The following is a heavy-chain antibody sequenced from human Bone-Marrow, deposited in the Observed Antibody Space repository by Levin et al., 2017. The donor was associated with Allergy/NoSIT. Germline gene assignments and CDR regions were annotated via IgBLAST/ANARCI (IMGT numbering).Heavy chain of an antibody. V-gene: IGHV1-3*01. Sequence: GESLKISCKASGYTFTSFGIHWVRQAPGHSLEWLGWLNVENGQTEYSQIFQGRVSITTSISANTVYLDLRSLTFEDTAMYYCARALPPVGDLDYWGQGTLVTVSS. CDR1: GYTFTSFG. D-gene: IGHD4-17*01. CDR2: LNVENGQT. CDR3: ARALPPVGDLDY. J-gene: IGHJ4*02.